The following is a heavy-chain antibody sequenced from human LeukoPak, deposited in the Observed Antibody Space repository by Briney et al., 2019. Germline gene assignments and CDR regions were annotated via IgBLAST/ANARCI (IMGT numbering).Heavy chain of an antibody. J-gene: IGHJ5*02. Sequence: GASLQISSKASGYSFTSYWIGWVRQMPGKGLEWMGIIYLGDSDTRYSPSLQGQVTISADKSISTAYLQWSSLKASDTALYYCARLLSVNYYDSSGRGGWFDPWGQGTLVTVSS. CDR2: IYLGDSDT. CDR3: ARLLSVNYYDSSGRGGWFDP. D-gene: IGHD3-22*01. CDR1: GYSFTSYW. V-gene: IGHV5-51*01.